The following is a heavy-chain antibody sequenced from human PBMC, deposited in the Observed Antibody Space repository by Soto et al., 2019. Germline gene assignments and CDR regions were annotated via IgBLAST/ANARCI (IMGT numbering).Heavy chain of an antibody. V-gene: IGHV3-21*01. CDR3: ARDNNYYYGMDV. Sequence: GGSLRLSCAASGFTFSSYSMNWVRQAPGKGLEWVSSISSSSSYIYYADSVKGRFTISRDNAKNSLYLQMNSLRAEDTAVYYCARDNNYYYGMDVWGQGTTVTVSS. CDR2: ISSSSSYI. J-gene: IGHJ6*02. CDR1: GFTFSSYS.